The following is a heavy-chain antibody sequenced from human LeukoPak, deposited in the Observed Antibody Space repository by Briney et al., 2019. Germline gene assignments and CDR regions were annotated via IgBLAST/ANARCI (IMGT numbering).Heavy chain of an antibody. CDR1: GGSFSDYF. J-gene: IGHJ3*01. CDR2: IDDGGNT. CDR3: ARFSRITWGDWGDAFDV. V-gene: IGHV4-34*01. D-gene: IGHD2-21*02. Sequence: PSKTLSLMCSVYGGSFSDYFWSWIRQPPGKGLEWIGEIDDGGNTNYNPSLMSRVIVAMEKSKKQFSLVMRSVTAADTAIYYCARFSRITWGDWGDAFDVWGQGATVIVSS.